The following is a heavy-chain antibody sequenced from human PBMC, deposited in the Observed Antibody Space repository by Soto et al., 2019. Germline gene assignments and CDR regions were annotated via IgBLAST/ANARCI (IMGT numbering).Heavy chain of an antibody. CDR3: AGHFSWWDQTSSGFDP. Sequence: QLQLQESGPGLVKPSATLSLTCIVSGGSISNTNYYWGWIRQPPGKGLEWIGSIFYSGSTYYKLSLKRRVTISVDTSKNQFSLKPSSVAAGDTALYYFAGHFSWWDQTSSGFDPWGQGNLVTVSS. V-gene: IGHV4-39*01. CDR2: IFYSGST. D-gene: IGHD2-8*02. CDR1: GGSISNTNYY. J-gene: IGHJ5*02.